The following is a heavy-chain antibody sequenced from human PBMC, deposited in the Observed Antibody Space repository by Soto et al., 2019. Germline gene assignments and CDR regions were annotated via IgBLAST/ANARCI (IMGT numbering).Heavy chain of an antibody. CDR2: IDPSDSYT. D-gene: IGHD6-13*01. V-gene: IGHV5-10-1*01. CDR3: ASGIAAAGTGAFDI. Sequence: LGESLKISCKGSGYSFTSYWISWVCQMPGKGLEWMGRIDPSDSYTNYSPSFQGHVTISADKSISTAYLQWSSLKASDTAMYYCASGIAAAGTGAFDIWGQGTMVTVSS. CDR1: GYSFTSYW. J-gene: IGHJ3*02.